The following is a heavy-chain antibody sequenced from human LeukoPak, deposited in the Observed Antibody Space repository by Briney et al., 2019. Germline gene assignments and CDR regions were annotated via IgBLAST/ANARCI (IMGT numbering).Heavy chain of an antibody. Sequence: GGSLQISCKASGYSFTSNWIGWVRQMPGKGLELMGIIYPGGSDTRYSPSLQGQVTISADKSISTAYLQWSSLKASDTAMYYCAIKAGGIAAAIDYWGQGTLVTVSS. CDR2: IYPGGSDT. CDR1: GYSFTSNW. J-gene: IGHJ4*02. V-gene: IGHV5-51*01. D-gene: IGHD6-13*01. CDR3: AIKAGGIAAAIDY.